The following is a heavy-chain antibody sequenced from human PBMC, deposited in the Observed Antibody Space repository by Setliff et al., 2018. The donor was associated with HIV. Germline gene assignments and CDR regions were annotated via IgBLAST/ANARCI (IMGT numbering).Heavy chain of an antibody. Sequence: SETLSLTCSVSGGSISNFYWSWIRQPPGKGLEWVGHIYSTGDTNYNPSLKSRVTLSADTSKNQLSLSLTSVTAADTAVYYCARDGDYGYNYVAWGQGTLVTVSS. V-gene: IGHV4-4*07. CDR1: GGSISNFY. CDR2: IYSTGDT. J-gene: IGHJ5*02. CDR3: ARDGDYGYNYVA. D-gene: IGHD3-10*02.